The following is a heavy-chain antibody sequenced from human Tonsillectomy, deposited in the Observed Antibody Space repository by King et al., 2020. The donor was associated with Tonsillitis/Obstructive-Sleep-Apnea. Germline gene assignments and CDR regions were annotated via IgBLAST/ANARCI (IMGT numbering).Heavy chain of an antibody. Sequence: VQLVESGAEVKNPGASVKVSCKASGYTFTSYGINWVRQAPGQGLEWMGWISAYSGNTNYAQKLQGRVSMTTDTSTNTAYMDLRSLRYDDTAVYYCARADPISAAGTFDHWGQGTLVTVSS. CDR2: ISAYSGNT. D-gene: IGHD6-13*01. J-gene: IGHJ5*02. CDR3: ARADPISAAGTFDH. CDR1: GYTFTSYG. V-gene: IGHV1-18*01.